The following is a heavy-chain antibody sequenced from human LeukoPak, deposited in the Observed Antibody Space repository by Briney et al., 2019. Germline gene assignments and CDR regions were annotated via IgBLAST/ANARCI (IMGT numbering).Heavy chain of an antibody. CDR3: ARRFNKWDGWCFDL. CDR1: GFTFSSYW. Sequence: GGSLRLSCAASGFTFSSYWISWVRQAPGRGREWVASINQDGREKYYVDSVKGRFTISRDNAKTSLFLQMSSLRAEDTAVSYCARRFNKWDGWCFDLWGRGTLVAVSS. CDR2: INQDGREK. V-gene: IGHV3-7*05. D-gene: IGHD1-26*01. J-gene: IGHJ2*01.